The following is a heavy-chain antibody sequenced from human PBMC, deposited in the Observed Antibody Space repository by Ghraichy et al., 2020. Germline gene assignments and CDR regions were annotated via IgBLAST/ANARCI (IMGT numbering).Heavy chain of an antibody. Sequence: GGSLRLSCAASGFTFSSYWMSWVRQAPGKGLEWVANIKQNGSEKYYVDSVKGRFTISRDNAKNSLYLQMNSLRAEDTAVYYCAREKSGFGELLFADYWGQGTLVTVSS. D-gene: IGHD3-10*01. V-gene: IGHV3-7*03. CDR3: AREKSGFGELLFADY. CDR1: GFTFSSYW. J-gene: IGHJ4*02. CDR2: IKQNGSEK.